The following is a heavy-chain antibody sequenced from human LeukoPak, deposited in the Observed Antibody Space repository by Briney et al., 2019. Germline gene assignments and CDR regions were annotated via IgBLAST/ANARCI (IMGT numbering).Heavy chain of an antibody. D-gene: IGHD5-24*01. J-gene: IGHJ4*02. CDR2: ISSSSSYI. CDR1: GFTFSSYS. V-gene: IGHV3-21*01. Sequence: GGSLRLSCAASGFTFSSYSMNWVRQAPGKGLEWVSSISSSSSYIYYADSVKGRFTISRDNAKNSLYLQMNSLRAEDTAVYYCASSVEMATIRSWGQGTLVTVSS. CDR3: ASSVEMATIRS.